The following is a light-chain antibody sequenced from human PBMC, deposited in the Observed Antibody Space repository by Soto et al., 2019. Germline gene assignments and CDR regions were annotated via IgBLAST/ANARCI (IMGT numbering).Light chain of an antibody. V-gene: IGLV2-8*01. CDR1: SSDVGGYNY. CDR2: EVS. J-gene: IGLJ1*01. CDR3: SSYAGSNNFV. Sequence: QSALTQPPSASGSPGQSVTISCTGTSSDVGGYNYVSWYQQHPGEAPKLMIYEVSKRPSGVPDRFSGSKSGNTASLTVSGLQAEDEADYYSSSYAGSNNFVFGTGTKVTVL.